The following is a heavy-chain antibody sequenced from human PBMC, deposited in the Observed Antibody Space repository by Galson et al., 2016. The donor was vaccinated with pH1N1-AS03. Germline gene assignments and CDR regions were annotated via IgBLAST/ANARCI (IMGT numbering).Heavy chain of an antibody. Sequence: SLRLSCAASGFTFSSYAMYWVRQAPGKGLEYVSVISGNGVSTYYANSVKGRFTISRDNSKNTLYLQMGSLRAEDMAVYYCARGPVSYSNYWFPPPDYWGQGTLVTVFS. CDR3: ARGPVSYSNYWFPPPDY. D-gene: IGHD6-13*01. J-gene: IGHJ4*02. CDR2: ISGNGVST. CDR1: GFTFSSYA. V-gene: IGHV3-64*01.